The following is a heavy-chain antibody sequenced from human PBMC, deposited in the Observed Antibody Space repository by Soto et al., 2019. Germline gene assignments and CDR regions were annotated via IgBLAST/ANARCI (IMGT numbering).Heavy chain of an antibody. CDR1: GVTFSSYA. Sequence: GGSLRLSCAASGVTFSSYAMSWVRQAPGQGLELVSAVNGSGGSTYYADSVKGRFTISRDNSKNTLYSQMNSLRAEDTAVYYCAKVISRGYSYGYHYWGQGTLVTVSS. D-gene: IGHD5-18*01. J-gene: IGHJ4*02. V-gene: IGHV3-23*01. CDR2: VNGSGGST. CDR3: AKVISRGYSYGYHY.